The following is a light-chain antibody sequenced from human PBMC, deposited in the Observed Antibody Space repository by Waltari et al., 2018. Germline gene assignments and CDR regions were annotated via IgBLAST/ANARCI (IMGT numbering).Light chain of an antibody. CDR1: ISDIGRYKT. CDR2: EVT. V-gene: IGLV2-18*02. CDR3: NSFTSSNTWV. Sequence: QSALTQPPSVSGSPGQSVTISCTGPISDIGRYKTVSWYQQPPGTAPNIMIYEVTNRPSGVPDRFSGSKSANTASLTISGLQVEDEADYYCNSFTSSNTWVFGGGTRLTVL. J-gene: IGLJ3*02.